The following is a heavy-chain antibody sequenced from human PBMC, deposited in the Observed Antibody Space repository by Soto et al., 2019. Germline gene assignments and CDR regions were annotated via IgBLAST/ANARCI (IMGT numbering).Heavy chain of an antibody. V-gene: IGHV1-18*01. Sequence: QVQLVQSGAEVKKPGASVKVSCKASGYTFTSYGFSWVRQAPGQGLEWMGWINGYTGNTHYAQKFKGRVTMTTATSTSTAYMELWTLISDDTAVYYCARSWVTGKGGMDVWGQGTTVTVSS. CDR3: ARSWVTGKGGMDV. J-gene: IGHJ6*02. CDR1: GYTFTSYG. D-gene: IGHD3-16*01. CDR2: INGYTGNT.